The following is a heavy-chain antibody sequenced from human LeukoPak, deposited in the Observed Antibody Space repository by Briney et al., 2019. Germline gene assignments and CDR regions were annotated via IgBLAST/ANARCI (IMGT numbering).Heavy chain of an antibody. V-gene: IGHV3-33*08. Sequence: PGGSLRLSCAASGFTFSSYAMHWVRQAPGKGREWVAVLWYDGSVKHYADTVKGRFTISRDNSKNTLYLHMDSLRVEDTAVYFCARDYTFYYDTTFFDYWGQGTLVTVSS. CDR2: LWYDGSVK. CDR1: GFTFSSYA. D-gene: IGHD3-16*01. CDR3: ARDYTFYYDTTFFDY. J-gene: IGHJ4*02.